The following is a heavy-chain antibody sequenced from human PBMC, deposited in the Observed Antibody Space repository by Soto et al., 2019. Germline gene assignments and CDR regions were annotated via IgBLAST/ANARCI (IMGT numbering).Heavy chain of an antibody. CDR1: GFTFSSYA. V-gene: IGHV3-23*01. J-gene: IGHJ4*02. Sequence: ESGGGLVQPGGSLRLSCAASGFTFSSYAMGWVRQAPGKGLEWVSSISASGDTTYYADSVKGRITISRDNSKNTVYLQMNSLRAEDTAVYYCAKDRAIVVGAIDYWGQGTMVTVSS. CDR3: AKDRAIVVGAIDY. CDR2: ISASGDTT. D-gene: IGHD1-26*01.